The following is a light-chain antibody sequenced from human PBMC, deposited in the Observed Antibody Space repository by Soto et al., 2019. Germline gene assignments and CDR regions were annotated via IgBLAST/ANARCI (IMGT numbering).Light chain of an antibody. CDR2: DAS. CDR3: QQYKSSSTWT. V-gene: IGKV1-5*01. Sequence: DIQMTQSPSTLSASVGDRVTITCRASQSVSNWLAWYQQKPGKAPKLLIYDASDLERGVPSRFSGSGSGTEFTLTISGLQADDFATYYCQQYKSSSTWTFGQGTKVDIK. CDR1: QSVSNW. J-gene: IGKJ1*01.